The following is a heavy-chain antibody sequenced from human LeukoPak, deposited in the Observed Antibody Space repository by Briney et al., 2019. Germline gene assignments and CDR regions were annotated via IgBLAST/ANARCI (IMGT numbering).Heavy chain of an antibody. Sequence: SETLSLTCTVSGGSVTSYYWSWIRQPPGKGLEWIGYVYYSGTTNYNPSLKSRVTISVDTSKNQFSLKLSSVTAADTAVYYCARAPYYYYGMDVWGQGTTVTVSS. CDR2: VYYSGTT. CDR1: GGSVTSYY. V-gene: IGHV4-59*02. CDR3: ARAPYYYYGMDV. J-gene: IGHJ6*02.